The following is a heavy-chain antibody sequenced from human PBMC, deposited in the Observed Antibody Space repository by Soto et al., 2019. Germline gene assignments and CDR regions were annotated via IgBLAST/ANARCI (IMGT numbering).Heavy chain of an antibody. J-gene: IGHJ5*02. Sequence: SETQSLTCAVYGGSFNGYYCSWIRLPPGKRLEWIGEINHSGSTNYNPSLKSRVTISVDTSKNQFSLKLSSVTAADTAVYYCARRKLAYCGGDCDSSYNWFDPWGQGTLVTVSS. CDR2: INHSGST. CDR1: GGSFNGYY. D-gene: IGHD2-21*02. CDR3: ARRKLAYCGGDCDSSYNWFDP. V-gene: IGHV4-34*01.